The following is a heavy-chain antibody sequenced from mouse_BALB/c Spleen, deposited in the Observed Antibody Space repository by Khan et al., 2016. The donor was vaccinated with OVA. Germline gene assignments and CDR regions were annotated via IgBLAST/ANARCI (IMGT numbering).Heavy chain of an antibody. V-gene: IGHV2-9*02. J-gene: IGHJ2*01. D-gene: IGHD2-4*01. Sequence: QVQLKESGPGLVAPSQSLSITCTVSGFSLTTYGVHWVRQPPGKGLEWLGVIWAGGSTNYNSALMSRLSISKDNSKSQVLLKMNSLQTDDTAMYYCARDRGYDFEYVDYWGQGTTLTVSS. CDR3: ARDRGYDFEYVDY. CDR2: IWAGGST. CDR1: GFSLTTYG.